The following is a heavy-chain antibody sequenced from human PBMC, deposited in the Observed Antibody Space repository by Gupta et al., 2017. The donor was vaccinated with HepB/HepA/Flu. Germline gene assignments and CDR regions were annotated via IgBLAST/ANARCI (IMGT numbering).Heavy chain of an antibody. D-gene: IGHD3-10*01. CDR1: GFTFSSYW. CDR2: IKQDGSEK. J-gene: IGHJ6*02. V-gene: IGHV3-7*01. CDR3: ARAKVRGVYYYYGMDV. Sequence: EVQLVESGGGLVQPGGSLRLSCAASGFTFSSYWMRWVRQAPGKGLEWVANIKQDGSEKYYVDSVKGRFTISRDNAKNSLYLQMNSLRAEDTAVYYCARAKVRGVYYYYGMDVWGQGTTVTVSS.